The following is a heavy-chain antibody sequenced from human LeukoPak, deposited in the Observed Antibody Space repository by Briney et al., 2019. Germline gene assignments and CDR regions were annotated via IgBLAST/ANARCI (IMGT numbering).Heavy chain of an antibody. CDR2: ISSSSSYI. J-gene: IGHJ4*02. D-gene: IGHD2-2*01. CDR3: ATMPPSGAHNSLDH. Sequence: GGSLRLSCAASGFTFNKYNMNWVRQAPGKGLEWVSSISSSSSYIYYADSVKGRFTISRDNAKNSLYLQMNSLGAEDTAVYYCATMPPSGAHNSLDHWGQGTLVTVSS. CDR1: GFTFNKYN. V-gene: IGHV3-21*01.